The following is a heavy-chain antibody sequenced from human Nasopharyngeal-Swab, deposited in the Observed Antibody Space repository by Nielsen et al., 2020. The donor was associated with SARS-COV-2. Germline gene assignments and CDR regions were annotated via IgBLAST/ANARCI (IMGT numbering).Heavy chain of an antibody. CDR3: ARYCSTTSCPRGFDY. V-gene: IGHV3-30*04. CDR2: ISYDGSNK. Sequence: GGSLRLSCAASGFTFSRYAMHWVRQAPGKGLEWLAVISYDGSNKYYADSVKGRFTMSRDNSKNTLYLQMNSLRAEGTDVYYCARYCSTTSCPRGFDYWGQGTLVTVSS. J-gene: IGHJ4*02. CDR1: GFTFSRYA. D-gene: IGHD2-2*01.